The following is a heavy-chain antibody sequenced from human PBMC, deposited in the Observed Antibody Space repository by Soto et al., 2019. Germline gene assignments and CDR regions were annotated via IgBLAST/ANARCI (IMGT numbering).Heavy chain of an antibody. V-gene: IGHV4-34*01. CDR3: ARLGGFYQSLDS. Sequence: SETLSLTCAVYGGSFSGYYWSWILQPPWKGLEWIGEINHSGSTNYNPSLKSRVTISVDTSKNQFSLKLSSVTAADTAVYYCARLGGFYQSLDSWGQGTLVTVSS. D-gene: IGHD3-22*01. CDR2: INHSGST. J-gene: IGHJ5*01. CDR1: GGSFSGYY.